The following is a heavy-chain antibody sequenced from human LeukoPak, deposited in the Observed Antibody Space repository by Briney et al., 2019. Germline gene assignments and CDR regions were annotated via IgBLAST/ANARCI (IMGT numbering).Heavy chain of an antibody. J-gene: IGHJ4*02. CDR3: AKDTFGESNYYFDY. V-gene: IGHV3-23*01. CDR2: SSGSGGTT. CDR1: GFTFSSYA. D-gene: IGHD3-10*01. Sequence: GGSLRLSCAASGFTFSSYAMSWVRQAPGKGLEWVSASSGSGGTTYYADSVKGRFTVSRDNSKNTLYLQMNSLRAEDTAVYYCAKDTFGESNYYFDYWGQGTLVTVSS.